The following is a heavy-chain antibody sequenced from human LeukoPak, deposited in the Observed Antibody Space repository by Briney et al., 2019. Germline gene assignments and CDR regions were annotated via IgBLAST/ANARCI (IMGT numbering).Heavy chain of an antibody. CDR3: AKGSVLTAEGHDAFDI. V-gene: IGHV3-9*01. CDR1: GFTFGDCS. CDR2: ITWNRGSI. J-gene: IGHJ3*02. Sequence: GRSLRLSCAASGFTFGDCSMHWVRQAPGKGLEWVSGITWNRGSIGYADSVEGRFTISRDNAKNSLYLQMNSLRAEDTALYYCAKGSVLTAEGHDAFDIWGQGTMVTVSS. D-gene: IGHD3-16*01.